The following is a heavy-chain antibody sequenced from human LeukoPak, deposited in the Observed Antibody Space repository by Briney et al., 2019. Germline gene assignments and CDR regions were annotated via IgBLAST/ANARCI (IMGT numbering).Heavy chain of an antibody. V-gene: IGHV1-46*01. J-gene: IGHJ4*02. D-gene: IGHD6-19*01. CDR3: ARASSSGWYGIGPYPYYFDY. CDR1: GYTFTGYW. CDR2: ISPSGGST. Sequence: ASVKVSCKAFGYTFTGYWMHWVRQAPGQGPEWMGVISPSGGSTIYAQKFKGRVTLTRDMSTSTAYMELRSLRSDDTAVYYCARASSSGWYGIGPYPYYFDYWGQGTLVTVSS.